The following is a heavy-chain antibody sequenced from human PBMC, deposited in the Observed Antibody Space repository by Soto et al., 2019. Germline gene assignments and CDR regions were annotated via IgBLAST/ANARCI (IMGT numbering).Heavy chain of an antibody. CDR3: AKVGGYCSSTSCYERFYYMDV. J-gene: IGHJ6*03. Sequence: GSLRLSCAASGFTFSSYGMHWVRQAPGKGLEWVAVISYDGSNKYYADSVKGRFTISRDNSKNTLYLQMNSLRAEDTAVYYCAKVGGYCSSTSCYERFYYMDVWGKGTTVTVSS. V-gene: IGHV3-30*18. CDR1: GFTFSSYG. D-gene: IGHD2-2*01. CDR2: ISYDGSNK.